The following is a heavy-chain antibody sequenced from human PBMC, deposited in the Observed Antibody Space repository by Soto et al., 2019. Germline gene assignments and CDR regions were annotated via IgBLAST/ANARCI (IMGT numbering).Heavy chain of an antibody. D-gene: IGHD3-3*01. J-gene: IGHJ5*02. V-gene: IGHV4-59*12. CDR2: IYYSGST. CDR3: ARWWSGSRQGFDP. Sequence: SETLSLTCTVSGGSISSYYWSWIRQPPGKGLEWIGYIYYSGSTYYNPSLKSRVTISVDTSTNQFSLKLSSVTAADTAVYYCARWWSGSRQGFDPWGQGTLVTVSS. CDR1: GGSISSYY.